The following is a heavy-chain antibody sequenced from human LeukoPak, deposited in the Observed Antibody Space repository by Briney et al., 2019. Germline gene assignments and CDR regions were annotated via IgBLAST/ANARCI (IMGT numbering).Heavy chain of an antibody. D-gene: IGHD3-9*01. V-gene: IGHV3-30*04. CDR2: ISYDGSNK. CDR3: AREGYYDILTGYYDPFDY. CDR1: GFTFSSYA. Sequence: GGSLRLSCAASGFTFSSYAMHWVRQAPGKGLEWVAVISYDGSNKYYADSVKGRFTISRDNSKNTLYLQMNSLRAEDTAVYYCAREGYYDILTGYYDPFDYWGQGTLVTVSS. J-gene: IGHJ4*02.